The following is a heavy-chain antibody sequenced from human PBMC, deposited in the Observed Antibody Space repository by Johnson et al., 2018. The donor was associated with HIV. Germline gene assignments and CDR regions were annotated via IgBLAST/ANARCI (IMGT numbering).Heavy chain of an antibody. CDR2: ISSGGYT. J-gene: IGHJ3*02. V-gene: IGHV3-66*01. CDR3: ARDISGWYPGAFDI. CDR1: GFTVSSNY. Sequence: VQLVESGGGLVQPGGSLRLSCVVSGFTVSSNYITWVRQAPGTGLEWVSVISSGGYTYYADSVKDRFTISRDNSKNTLYLQMNSLRAEDTALYYCARDISGWYPGAFDIWGQGTMVTVSS. D-gene: IGHD6-19*01.